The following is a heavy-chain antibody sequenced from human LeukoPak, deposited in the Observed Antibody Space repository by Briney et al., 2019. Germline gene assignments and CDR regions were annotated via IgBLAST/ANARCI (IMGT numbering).Heavy chain of an antibody. CDR3: AGVWDSSSWYPPYGMDV. J-gene: IGHJ6*02. V-gene: IGHV4-59*08. CDR2: IYYSGST. D-gene: IGHD6-13*01. Sequence: SETLSLTCTVSGGSISSYYWSWIRQPPGKGLEWIGYIYYSGSTNYNPSLKSRVTISVDTSKNQFSLKLSSVTAADTAVYYCAGVWDSSSWYPPYGMDVWGQGTTVTVSS. CDR1: GGSISSYY.